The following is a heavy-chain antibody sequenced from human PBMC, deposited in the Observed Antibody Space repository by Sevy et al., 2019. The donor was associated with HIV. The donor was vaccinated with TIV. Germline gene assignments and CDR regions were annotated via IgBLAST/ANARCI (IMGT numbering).Heavy chain of an antibody. V-gene: IGHV4-31*03. CDR3: AGGGGYGSGGSCNALDYYDYMDV. CDR2: IYYSGST. J-gene: IGHJ6*03. CDR1: GGSISSGGYY. Sequence: SETLSLPCTVSGGSISSGGYYWSWLRQHPGKGLEWIGYIYYSGSTYYNPSLKGRVTISVDTSKNQFYLKLSSVTAADTAVYDCAGGGGYGSGGSCNALDYYDYMDVWGKGTTVTVSS. D-gene: IGHD2-15*01.